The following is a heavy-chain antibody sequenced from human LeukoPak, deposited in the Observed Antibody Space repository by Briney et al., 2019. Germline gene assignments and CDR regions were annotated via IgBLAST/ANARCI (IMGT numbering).Heavy chain of an antibody. CDR2: IYHCGST. V-gene: IGHV4-30-2*01. CDR1: GGSISSGGYS. D-gene: IGHD3-10*01. Sequence: PSETLSLTCAVSGGSISSGGYSWSWIRQPPGKGLEWIGYIYHCGSTYYNPSLKSRVTISVDRSKNQFSLKLSSVTAADTAVYYCARGNGPMVRGVIIPNWFDPWGQGTLVTVSS. CDR3: ARGNGPMVRGVIIPNWFDP. J-gene: IGHJ5*02.